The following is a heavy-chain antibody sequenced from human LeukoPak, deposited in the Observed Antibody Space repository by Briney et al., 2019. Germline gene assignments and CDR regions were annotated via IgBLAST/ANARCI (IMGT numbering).Heavy chain of an antibody. CDR1: GFTFSSYA. V-gene: IGHV3-23*01. CDR3: ARGFVLGAAKNYFDY. Sequence: GGSLRLSCAASGFTFSSYAMSWVRQAPGKGLEWVSAISGSGGSTYYADSVKGRFTISRDNSKNTLSLQMNSLRAEDTALYYCARGFVLGAAKNYFDYWGQGALVTVSS. D-gene: IGHD2-21*02. CDR2: ISGSGGST. J-gene: IGHJ4*02.